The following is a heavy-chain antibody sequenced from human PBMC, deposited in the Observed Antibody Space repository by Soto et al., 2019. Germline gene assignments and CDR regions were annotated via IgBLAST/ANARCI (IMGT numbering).Heavy chain of an antibody. D-gene: IGHD6-13*01. CDR2: FDPEDGET. CDR1: GYTLTELS. V-gene: IGHV1-24*01. J-gene: IGHJ6*03. Sequence: ASVKVSCKVSGYTLTELSMHWVRQAPGKGLEWMGGFDPEDGETIYAQKFQGRVTMTADTSTGTAYMELSSLRSEDTAVYYCARCRLDSSSWPHYYYYYYMDVWGKGTTVTVSS. CDR3: ARCRLDSSSWPHYYYYYYMDV.